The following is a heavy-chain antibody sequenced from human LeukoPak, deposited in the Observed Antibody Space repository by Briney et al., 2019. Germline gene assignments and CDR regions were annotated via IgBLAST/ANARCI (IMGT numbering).Heavy chain of an antibody. CDR2: IIPIFGTA. CDR1: GGTFSSYA. D-gene: IGHD2-21*01. CDR3: ARAAVIPPPYYYYYYMDV. V-gene: IGHV1-69*13. Sequence: GASVKVSCKASGGTFSSYAISWVRQAPGQGLEWMGGIIPIFGTANYAQKFQGRVTITADESTSTAYMELSSLRSEDTAVYYCARAAVIPPPYYYYYYMDVWGKGTTVTVSS. J-gene: IGHJ6*03.